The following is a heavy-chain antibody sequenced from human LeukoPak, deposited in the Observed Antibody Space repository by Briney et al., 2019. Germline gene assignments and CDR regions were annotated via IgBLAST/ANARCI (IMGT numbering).Heavy chain of an antibody. CDR3: ARDPGERPADNYYYYGMDV. J-gene: IGHJ6*04. V-gene: IGHV1-18*04. Sequence: ASVKVSCKASGYTFTSYGISWVRQAPGQGLEWMGWISAYNGNTNYAQKLQGRATMTTDTSTSTAYMELRSLRSDDTAVYYCARDPGERPADNYYYYGMDVWGKGTTVTVSS. CDR1: GYTFTSYG. CDR2: ISAYNGNT. D-gene: IGHD2-2*01.